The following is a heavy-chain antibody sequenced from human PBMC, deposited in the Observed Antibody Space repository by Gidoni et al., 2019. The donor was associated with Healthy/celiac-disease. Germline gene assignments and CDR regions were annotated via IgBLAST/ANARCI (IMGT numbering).Heavy chain of an antibody. V-gene: IGHV3-33*01. CDR1: GFTFSSYG. J-gene: IGHJ4*02. D-gene: IGHD2-15*01. CDR2: IWYDGSNK. Sequence: VQLVESGGGVVQPGRSPRLSCAASGFTFSSYGRPWVRQAPGKGLAWVAVIWYDGSNKYYADSVKGRFTISRDNSKNTLYLQMNSLRAEDTAVYYCARGLYCSGGSCYSRPFDYWGQGTLVTVSS. CDR3: ARGLYCSGGSCYSRPFDY.